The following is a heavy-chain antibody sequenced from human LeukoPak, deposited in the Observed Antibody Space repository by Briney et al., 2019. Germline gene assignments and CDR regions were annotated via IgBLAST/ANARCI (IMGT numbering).Heavy chain of an antibody. V-gene: IGHV4-34*01. CDR1: GGSFSGYY. CDR2: INHSGST. CDR3: ARYGSGMHGMDV. Sequence: SETLSLTCTVYGGSFSGYYWSWIRQPPGKGLEWIGEINHSGSTNYNPSLKSRVTISVDTSKNQFSLKLSSVTAADTAAYYCARYGSGMHGMDVWGKGTTVTVSS. D-gene: IGHD3-10*01. J-gene: IGHJ6*04.